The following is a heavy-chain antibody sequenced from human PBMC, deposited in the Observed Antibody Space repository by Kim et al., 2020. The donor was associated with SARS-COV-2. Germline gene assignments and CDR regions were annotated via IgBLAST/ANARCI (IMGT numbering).Heavy chain of an antibody. J-gene: IGHJ4*02. Sequence: GGSLRLSCAASGFTFDDYAMHWVRQAPGKGLEWVSGISWNSGSIGYADSVKGRFTISRDNAKNSLYLQMNSLRAEDTALYYCAKDLRRWELLALFDYWGQGTLVTVSS. CDR1: GFTFDDYA. D-gene: IGHD1-26*01. CDR2: ISWNSGSI. V-gene: IGHV3-9*01. CDR3: AKDLRRWELLALFDY.